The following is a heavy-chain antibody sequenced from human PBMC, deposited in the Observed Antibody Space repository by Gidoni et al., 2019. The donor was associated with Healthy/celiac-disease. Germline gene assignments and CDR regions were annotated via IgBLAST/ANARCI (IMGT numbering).Heavy chain of an antibody. D-gene: IGHD3-10*01. Sequence: QVQLVQSGAEVQKPGSSVNVSCKPSGRTFSSYAISWVRQAPGHGLEWMGRLIPILGIANYAQKFQGRVMITADKSTSTAYMELSSLRSEDTAVYYCASSGYYGDAFDIWGQGTMVTVSS. V-gene: IGHV1-69*09. J-gene: IGHJ3*02. CDR1: GRTFSSYA. CDR3: ASSGYYGDAFDI. CDR2: LIPILGIA.